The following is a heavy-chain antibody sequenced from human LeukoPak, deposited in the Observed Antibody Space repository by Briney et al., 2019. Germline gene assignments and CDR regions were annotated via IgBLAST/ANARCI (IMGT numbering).Heavy chain of an antibody. CDR3: ARGPRWLHHGGAFDI. CDR1: GGSISTNYY. J-gene: IGHJ3*02. V-gene: IGHV4-31*03. Sequence: SQTLSLTCTVSGGSISTNYYWSWIRQHPGKGLEWIGYIHYTGSTNYNPSLKSRVTISVDTSKNQFSLKLSSVTAADTAVYYCARGPRWLHHGGAFDIWGQGTMVTVSS. D-gene: IGHD4-23*01. CDR2: IHYTGST.